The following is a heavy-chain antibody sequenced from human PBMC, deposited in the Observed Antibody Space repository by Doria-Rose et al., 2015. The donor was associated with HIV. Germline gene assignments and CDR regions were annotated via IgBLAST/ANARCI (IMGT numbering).Heavy chain of an antibody. V-gene: IGHV2-26*01. CDR2: IFSDDES. CDR1: GVSLSSPGMG. J-gene: IGHJ4*02. CDR3: ARIKSSRWYHKYYFDF. D-gene: IGHD6-13*01. Sequence: QESGPVLVKPTETLTLTCTVSGVSLSSPGMGVSWICQPPGKALEWLANIFSDDESSYKTSLKSRLTISRGTSKSQVVLTMTDMDPVDTATYYCARIKSSRWYHKYYFDFWGQGTLVIVSA.